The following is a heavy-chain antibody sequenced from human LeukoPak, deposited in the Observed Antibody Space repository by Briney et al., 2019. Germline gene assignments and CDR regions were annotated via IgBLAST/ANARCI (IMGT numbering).Heavy chain of an antibody. D-gene: IGHD6-13*01. CDR3: ARAPGWQQLVRGHHWFDP. Sequence: SQTLSLTCTVSGGSISSGGYYWSWIRQPPGKGLEWIGYIYHSGSTYYNPSLKSRVTISVDRSKNQFSLKLSSVTAADTAVYYCARAPGWQQLVRGHHWFDPWGQGTLVTVSS. V-gene: IGHV4-30-2*01. CDR1: GGSISSGGYY. J-gene: IGHJ5*02. CDR2: IYHSGST.